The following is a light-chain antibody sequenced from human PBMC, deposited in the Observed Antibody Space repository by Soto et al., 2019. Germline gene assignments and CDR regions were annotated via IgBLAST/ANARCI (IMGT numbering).Light chain of an antibody. CDR3: LQYDSLPLT. Sequence: DIQMTQSPSSLSASVGDRVTITRQASQDISTYLSWFQQKPGNAPKLLIFDASNLGTGVPARFSGSGSGTDFTLTISSLQPEDIAAYYCLQYDSLPLTFGPGAKSGNQT. CDR1: QDISTY. J-gene: IGKJ3*01. V-gene: IGKV1-33*01. CDR2: DAS.